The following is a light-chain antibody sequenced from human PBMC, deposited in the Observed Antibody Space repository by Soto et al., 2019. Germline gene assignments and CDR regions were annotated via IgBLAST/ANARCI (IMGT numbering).Light chain of an antibody. J-gene: IGKJ5*01. CDR3: VQDYNYPIT. Sequence: AIQMTQSPSSLSASVGDRFTLPCRASQGIRIALAWYQQKPGQAPKVVIYAASILQSGVPPRFSGSGSGADFTLTISSLQPEDFATYYCVQDYNYPITFGQGTRLDIK. V-gene: IGKV1-6*01. CDR1: QGIRIA. CDR2: AAS.